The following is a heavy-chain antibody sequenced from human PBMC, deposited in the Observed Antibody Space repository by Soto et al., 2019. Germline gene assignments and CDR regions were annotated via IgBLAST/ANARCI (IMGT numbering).Heavy chain of an antibody. D-gene: IGHD4-17*01. CDR2: IWYDGSNK. V-gene: IGHV3-33*01. J-gene: IGHJ6*02. CDR3: AREARYGDYSGYYGMDV. Sequence: QPGGSLRLSCAASGFTFSSYGMHWVRQAPGKGLEWVAVIWYDGSNKYYADSVKGRFTISRDNSKNTLYLQMNSLRAEDTAVYYCAREARYGDYSGYYGMDVWGQGTTVTVSS. CDR1: GFTFSSYG.